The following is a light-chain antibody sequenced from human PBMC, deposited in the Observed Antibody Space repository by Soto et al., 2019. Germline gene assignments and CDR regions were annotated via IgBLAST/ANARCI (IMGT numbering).Light chain of an antibody. Sequence: EIALTQSPGTLSLSPGERATLSCRASQSVSSSYLAWYQRKPGQAPRLLIYGASSRATGIPDRFSGSGSGTDFTLSISRLEPEDFAVYYCQQYGSSPVTFGQGTKVDIK. J-gene: IGKJ1*01. V-gene: IGKV3-20*01. CDR3: QQYGSSPVT. CDR2: GAS. CDR1: QSVSSSY.